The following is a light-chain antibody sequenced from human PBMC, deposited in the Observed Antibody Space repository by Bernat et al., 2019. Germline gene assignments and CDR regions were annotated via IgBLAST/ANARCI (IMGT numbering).Light chain of an antibody. J-gene: IGLJ3*02. CDR2: GVT. Sequence: QSALTQPASVSGSPGQSITISCNGTSRDIGNYNLVSWYQHHPGTAPTLLIYGVTRRPSGVSHRFSGSKSGHTASLTISGLEADDDADYYCCSYAGRTTFWVFGGGTKLTVL. V-gene: IGLV2-23*02. CDR3: CSYAGRTTFWV. CDR1: SRDIGNYNL.